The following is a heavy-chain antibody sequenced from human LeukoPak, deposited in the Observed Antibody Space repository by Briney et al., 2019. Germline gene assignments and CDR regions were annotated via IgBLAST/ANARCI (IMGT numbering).Heavy chain of an antibody. CDR1: GGTFSSYA. CDR3: RFVLPNVRVDDAFDI. CDR2: FDPEDGET. V-gene: IGHV1-24*01. Sequence: GSSVKVSCKASGGTFSSYAISWVRQAPGQGLEWMGGFDPEDGETIYAQKFQGRVTMTEDTSTDTAYMELSSLRSEDTAVYYCRFVLPNVRVDDAFDIWGQGTMVTVSS. D-gene: IGHD3-10*02. J-gene: IGHJ3*02.